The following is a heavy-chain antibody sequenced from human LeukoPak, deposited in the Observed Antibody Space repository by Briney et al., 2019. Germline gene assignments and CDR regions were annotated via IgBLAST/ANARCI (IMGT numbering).Heavy chain of an antibody. D-gene: IGHD3-10*01. Sequence: GRSLRLSWPSSGFTFGSDDMLGLRDARVMKLKWVAVIWYDGGNKYYADSVKGRFTISRDNSKNTLYLQMNSLRAEDTAVYYCATSYGSGRLDYWGQGTPVSVSS. J-gene: IGHJ4*02. CDR3: ATSYGSGRLDY. CDR2: IWYDGGNK. V-gene: IGHV3-33*01. CDR1: GFTFGSDD.